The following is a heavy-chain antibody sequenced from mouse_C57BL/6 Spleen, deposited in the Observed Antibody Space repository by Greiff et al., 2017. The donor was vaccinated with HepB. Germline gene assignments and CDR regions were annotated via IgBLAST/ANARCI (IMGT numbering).Heavy chain of an antibody. J-gene: IGHJ3*01. CDR2: IHPNSGST. CDR3: ARPSTEEGFAY. V-gene: IGHV1-64*01. D-gene: IGHD1-1*01. CDR1: GYTFTSYW. Sequence: VQLQQPGAELVKPGASVKLSCKASGYTFTSYWMHWVKQRPGQGLEWIGMIHPNSGSTNYNEKFKSKATLTVDKSSSTAYMQLSSLTSEDSAVYYCARPSTEEGFAYWGQGTLVTVSA.